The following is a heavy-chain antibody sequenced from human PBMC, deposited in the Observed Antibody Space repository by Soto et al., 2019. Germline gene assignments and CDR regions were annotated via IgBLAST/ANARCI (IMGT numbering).Heavy chain of an antibody. CDR3: AREQHITMVRGVTYYFDY. Sequence: ASGNGSFKSSGYTFSSYYMHWGRQAPGQGLECMGIINPSGGSTSYAQKFQGRVTMTRDTSTSTVYLELSSLRPEDTAVYYCAREQHITMVRGVTYYFDYWGQGTLVTVSS. D-gene: IGHD3-10*01. CDR1: GYTFSSYY. CDR2: INPSGGST. V-gene: IGHV1-46*01. J-gene: IGHJ4*02.